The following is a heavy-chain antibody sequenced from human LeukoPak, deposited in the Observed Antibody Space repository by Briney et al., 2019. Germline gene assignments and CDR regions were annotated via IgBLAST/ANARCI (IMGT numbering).Heavy chain of an antibody. Sequence: WASVKVSCKASGGTFSRYAISWVRQAPGKGLEWMGGFDPEDGETIYAQKFQGRVTMTEDTSTDTAYMELSSLRSEDTAVYYCATVAVYGSGSYYPDYWGQGTLVTVSS. J-gene: IGHJ4*02. D-gene: IGHD3-10*01. CDR3: ATVAVYGSGSYYPDY. CDR1: GGTFSRYA. CDR2: FDPEDGET. V-gene: IGHV1-24*01.